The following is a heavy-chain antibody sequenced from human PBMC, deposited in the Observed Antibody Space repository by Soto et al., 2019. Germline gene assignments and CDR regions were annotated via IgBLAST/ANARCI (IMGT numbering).Heavy chain of an antibody. D-gene: IGHD5-12*01. CDR2: IYYSGST. CDR1: GGSISSGDYY. Sequence: SETLSLTCTFSGGSISSGDYYWSWIRQPPGKGLEWIGYIYYSGSTYYNPSLKSRVTISVDTSKNQFSLKLSSVTAADTAVYYCARLVEVATRIDYWGQGTLVTVSS. V-gene: IGHV4-30-4*01. CDR3: ARLVEVATRIDY. J-gene: IGHJ4*02.